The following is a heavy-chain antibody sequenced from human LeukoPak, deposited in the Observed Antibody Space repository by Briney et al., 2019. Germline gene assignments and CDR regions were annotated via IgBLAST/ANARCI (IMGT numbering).Heavy chain of an antibody. J-gene: IGHJ2*01. Sequence: GGSLRLSCAASGFSFSSYAMSWVRQAPGKGLVWVSGISGSGGSTFYTDSVKGRFTISRDNSKNTLNLQMNSLRAEDTAVYYCAKDRAVVGDYWYFDLWGRGTLVTVSS. CDR2: ISGSGGST. CDR3: AKDRAVVGDYWYFDL. CDR1: GFSFSSYA. V-gene: IGHV3-23*01. D-gene: IGHD6-19*01.